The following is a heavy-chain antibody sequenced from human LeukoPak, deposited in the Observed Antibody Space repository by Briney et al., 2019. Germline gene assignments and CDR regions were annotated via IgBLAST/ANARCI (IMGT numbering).Heavy chain of an antibody. CDR1: GYTFTGYY. CDR3: ARSIAAAGHFDY. V-gene: IGHV1-2*02. D-gene: IGHD6-13*01. Sequence: ASVKVSCKASGYTFTGYYMHWVRQAPGQGLEWMGWINPNSGGTNYAQKFQGRVTMIRDTSISTAYMELSRLRSDDTAVYYCARSIAAAGHFDYWGQGTLVTVSS. CDR2: INPNSGGT. J-gene: IGHJ4*02.